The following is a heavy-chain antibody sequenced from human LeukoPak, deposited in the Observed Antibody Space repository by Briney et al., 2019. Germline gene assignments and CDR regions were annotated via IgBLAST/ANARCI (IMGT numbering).Heavy chain of an antibody. CDR3: ARTPADWYSSSHFDY. Sequence: SETLSLTCTVSGGSISSYYWSWIRQPPGKGLEWIGYIYYSGSTNYNPSLKSRVTISVDTSKNQFSLKLSSVTAADTAVYNCARTPADWYSSSHFDYWGQGTLVTVSS. J-gene: IGHJ4*02. CDR2: IYYSGST. CDR1: GGSISSYY. V-gene: IGHV4-59*01. D-gene: IGHD6-13*01.